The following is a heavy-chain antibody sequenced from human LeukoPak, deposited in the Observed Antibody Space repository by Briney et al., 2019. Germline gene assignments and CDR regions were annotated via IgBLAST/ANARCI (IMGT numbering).Heavy chain of an antibody. CDR2: IKSKTDGGTT. CDR3: TTRTRSIVVVADY. J-gene: IGHJ4*02. CDR1: GFGVSVNY. V-gene: IGHV3-15*01. Sequence: GGSLRLSCAASGFGVSVNYMSWVRQAPGKGLEWVGRIKSKTDGGTTDYAAPVKGRFTISRDDSKNTLYLQMNSLKTEDTAVYYCTTRTRSIVVVADYWGQGTLVTVSS. D-gene: IGHD3-22*01.